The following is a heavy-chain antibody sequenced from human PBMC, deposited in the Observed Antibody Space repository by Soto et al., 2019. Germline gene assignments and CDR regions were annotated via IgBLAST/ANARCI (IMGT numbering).Heavy chain of an antibody. CDR3: APGPCPYNCSGPPFDY. J-gene: IGHJ4*02. D-gene: IGHD2-15*01. CDR1: GFTFTSSA. Sequence: GASVKVSCKASGFTFTSSAVQWVRQARGQRLEWIGWIVVGSGNTNYAQKFQERVTITRDMSTSTAYMELSSLRSEDTAVYYCAPGPCPYNCSGPPFDYWGQGTLVTISS. V-gene: IGHV1-58*01. CDR2: IVVGSGNT.